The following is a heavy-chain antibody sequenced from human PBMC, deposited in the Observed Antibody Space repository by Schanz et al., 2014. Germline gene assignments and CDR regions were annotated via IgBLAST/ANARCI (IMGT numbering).Heavy chain of an antibody. Sequence: EVQLVESGGGLVQPGGSLRLSCAASEFTFSTDAMSWVRQAPGKGLEWLSVISASGGDTYYADSVKGRFTISRDNSKNDLYLQMNSLRVEDTAVYDCARVRYSSGWRGDYYDEWGQGTLVTVAS. CDR1: EFTFSTDA. J-gene: IGHJ4*02. CDR3: ARVRYSSGWRGDYYDE. CDR2: ISASGGDT. D-gene: IGHD6-25*01. V-gene: IGHV3-23*04.